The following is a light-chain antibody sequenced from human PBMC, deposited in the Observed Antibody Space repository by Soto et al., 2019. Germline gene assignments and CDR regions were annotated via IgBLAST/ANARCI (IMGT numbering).Light chain of an antibody. Sequence: QSVLTQPASVSGSPGQSITISCTGTSSDVGGYNYVSWYQQNPGKAPKIMIYEVTNRPSGVSNRFSGSKSGNTASLTISGLQAEDEADYYCSSYTSSSTLVFGTGTKLTVL. J-gene: IGLJ1*01. V-gene: IGLV2-14*01. CDR1: SSDVGGYNY. CDR3: SSYTSSSTLV. CDR2: EVT.